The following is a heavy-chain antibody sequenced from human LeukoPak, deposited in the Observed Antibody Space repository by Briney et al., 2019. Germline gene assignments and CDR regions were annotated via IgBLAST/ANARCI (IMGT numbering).Heavy chain of an antibody. CDR2: IKQVGREK. D-gene: IGHD3-22*01. V-gene: IGHV3-7*01. CDR1: GFTFSSYW. Sequence: GGSLSLSCAASGFTFSSYWMSWVRQAPGRGREWGANIKQVGREKYYVDSVKGRFTISRDNAKNSLYLQMNRLRAEDTAVYYCARGPRYYYDSSGCYFLDYWGQGTLVTVSS. CDR3: ARGPRYYYDSSGCYFLDY. J-gene: IGHJ4*02.